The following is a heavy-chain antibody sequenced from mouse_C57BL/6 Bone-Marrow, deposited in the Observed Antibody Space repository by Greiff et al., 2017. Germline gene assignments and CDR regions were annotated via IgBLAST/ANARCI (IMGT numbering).Heavy chain of an antibody. Sequence: EVQLQESGPGLVKPSQSLSLTCSVTGYSITSGYYWNWIRQFPGNKLEWMGYISYDGSNNYNPSLKNRISITRDTSKNQFFLKLNSVTTEDTATYYCASAFYYDYDVGAMDYWGQGTSVTVSS. CDR1: GYSITSGYY. J-gene: IGHJ4*01. CDR2: ISYDGSN. CDR3: ASAFYYDYDVGAMDY. D-gene: IGHD2-4*01. V-gene: IGHV3-6*01.